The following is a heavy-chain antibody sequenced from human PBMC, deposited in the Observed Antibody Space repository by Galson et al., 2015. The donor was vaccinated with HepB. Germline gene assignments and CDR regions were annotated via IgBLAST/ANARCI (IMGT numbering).Heavy chain of an antibody. CDR1: GFTFSSLG. CDR3: AKGTTNIDY. V-gene: IGHV3-23*01. Sequence: SLRLSCAASGFTFSSLGMTWVRQAPGKGLECVSAIGVNAGSTDYADSVKGRFTISRDNSKNMLYLQMNNLRAEDTAVYYCAKGTTNIDYWGQGTLVPVSS. J-gene: IGHJ4*02. D-gene: IGHD1-1*01. CDR2: IGVNAGST.